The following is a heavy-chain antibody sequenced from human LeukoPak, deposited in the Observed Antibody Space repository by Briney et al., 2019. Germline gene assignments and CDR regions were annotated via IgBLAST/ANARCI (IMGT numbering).Heavy chain of an antibody. CDR3: TSPAGHDSGWYYY. D-gene: IGHD6-19*01. V-gene: IGHV3-23*01. Sequence: PGGSLRLSCAASGFNFSACALSWARQAPGKGLEWVSVISISGDVTYYADSVKGRFTISRDDSENTLHLQMNSLRADDTAIYFCTSPAGHDSGWYYYWGQGTLVTVSS. CDR1: GFNFSACA. CDR2: ISISGDVT. J-gene: IGHJ4*02.